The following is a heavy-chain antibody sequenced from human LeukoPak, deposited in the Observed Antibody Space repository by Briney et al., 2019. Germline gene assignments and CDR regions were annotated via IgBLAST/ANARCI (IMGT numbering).Heavy chain of an antibody. Sequence: SETLSLTCTVSGGSISSSSYYWGWIRQPPGKGLEWIGSIYYSGNTYYNPSLKSRVTISVDTSKNQFSLKLSSVTAADTAVYYCARDGGSYYNKGNWFDPWGQGTLVTVSS. CDR2: IYYSGNT. CDR1: GGSISSSSYY. D-gene: IGHD1-26*01. CDR3: ARDGGSYYNKGNWFDP. J-gene: IGHJ5*02. V-gene: IGHV4-39*07.